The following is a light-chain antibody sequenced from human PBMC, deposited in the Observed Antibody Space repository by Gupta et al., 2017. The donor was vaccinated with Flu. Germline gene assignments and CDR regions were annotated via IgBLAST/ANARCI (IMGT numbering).Light chain of an antibody. Sequence: GTLSLSPGDTATLFCRASQSVKSTDLGWFHQRAGQAPRLLIFGTSRRATGIPDRFSGSGSETEFTLTISRREPEDFAVYYCRQECTSPFRFGPGTKVDIK. V-gene: IGKV3-20*01. J-gene: IGKJ3*01. CDR1: QSVKSTD. CDR3: RQECTSPFR. CDR2: GTS.